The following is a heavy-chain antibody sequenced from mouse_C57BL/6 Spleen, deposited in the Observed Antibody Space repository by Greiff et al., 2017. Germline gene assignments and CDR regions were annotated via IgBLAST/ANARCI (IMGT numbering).Heavy chain of an antibody. CDR1: GYTFTGYW. CDR2: ILPGSGST. D-gene: IGHD2-4*01. V-gene: IGHV1-9*01. CDR3: ASGGIYYDYAGYYYAMDY. Sequence: QVQLQQSGAELMKPGASVKLSCKATGYTFTGYWIEWVKQRPGHGLEWIGEILPGSGSTNYNEKFKGKATFTADTSSNTAYKQLSSLTTEDSAIYYCASGGIYYDYAGYYYAMDYGGQGTSVTVSS. J-gene: IGHJ4*01.